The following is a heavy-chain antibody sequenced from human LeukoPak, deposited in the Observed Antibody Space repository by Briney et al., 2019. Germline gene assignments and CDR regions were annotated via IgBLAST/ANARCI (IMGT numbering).Heavy chain of an antibody. J-gene: IGHJ4*02. CDR2: ISSSSSYI. V-gene: IGHV3-21*01. CDR1: GFTFSSYS. Sequence: TAGGSLRLSCAASGFTFSSYSMNWVRQAPGKGLEWVSSISSSSSYIYYADSVKGRFTISRDNAKNSLYLQMNSLRAEDTAVYYCAREAYDSSGYYHYWGQGTLVTVSS. CDR3: AREAYDSSGYYHY. D-gene: IGHD3-22*01.